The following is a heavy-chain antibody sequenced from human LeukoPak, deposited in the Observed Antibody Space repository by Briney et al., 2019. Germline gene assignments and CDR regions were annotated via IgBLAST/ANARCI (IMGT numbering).Heavy chain of an antibody. CDR2: INHSGST. Sequence: SETLSLTCAVYGGSFSGYYWSWIRQPPGKGLEWIGEINHSGSTNYNPSLKSRVTISVDTSKNQFSLKLSSVTAADTAVYYCARSSSSWHYYFDYWGQGTLVTVSS. J-gene: IGHJ4*02. V-gene: IGHV4-34*01. CDR3: ARSSSSWHYYFDY. D-gene: IGHD6-13*01. CDR1: GGSFSGYY.